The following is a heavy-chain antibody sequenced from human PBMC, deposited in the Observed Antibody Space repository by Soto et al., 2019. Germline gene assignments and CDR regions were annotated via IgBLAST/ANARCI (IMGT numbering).Heavy chain of an antibody. Sequence: QVQLQESGPGLVKPSETLSLTCTVSGGSISSYYWSWIRQPPGKGLEWIGYIYYSGSTNYTPSLKSRVTLSVDTSKNHFSLKLSSATAADTAVYYCARRYGGNLDYWGQGTLVTVSS. V-gene: IGHV4-59*08. CDR1: GGSISSYY. J-gene: IGHJ4*02. D-gene: IGHD1-1*01. CDR3: ARRYGGNLDY. CDR2: IYYSGST.